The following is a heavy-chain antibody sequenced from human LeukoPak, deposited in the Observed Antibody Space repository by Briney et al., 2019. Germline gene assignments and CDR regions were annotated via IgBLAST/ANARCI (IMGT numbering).Heavy chain of an antibody. D-gene: IGHD6-13*01. J-gene: IGHJ5*02. Sequence: SETLSLTCTVSGGSISSSSYYWGWIRQPPGTGLEWIGSIYYSGSTYYNPSLKSRVTISVDTSKNQFSLKLSSVTAADTAVYYCAREVDSSSWYYWFDPWGQGTLVTVSS. V-gene: IGHV4-39*07. CDR1: GGSISSSSYY. CDR3: AREVDSSSWYYWFDP. CDR2: IYYSGST.